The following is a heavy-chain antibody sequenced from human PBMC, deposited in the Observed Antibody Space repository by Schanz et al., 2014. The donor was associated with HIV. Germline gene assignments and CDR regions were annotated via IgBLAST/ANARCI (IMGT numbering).Heavy chain of an antibody. CDR2: MNPNRGNA. Sequence: QVQLVQSGAEVREPGASVKVSCKASGYTFNTYDINWVRQAPGQGLEWMGWMNPNRGNAGFAQNFQGRVTLTRDTSITTAYMELTSLRPEDTAVYYCARRRGWGSYRYFPYGLDVWGQGTTVTVFS. CDR1: GYTFNTYD. V-gene: IGHV1-8*01. J-gene: IGHJ6*02. D-gene: IGHD3-16*02. CDR3: ARRRGWGSYRYFPYGLDV.